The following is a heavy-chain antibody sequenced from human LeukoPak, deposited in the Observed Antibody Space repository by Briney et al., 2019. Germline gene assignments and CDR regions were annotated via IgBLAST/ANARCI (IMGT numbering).Heavy chain of an antibody. CDR2: IKEDGSER. D-gene: IGHD2-21*01. CDR1: GFTFSAFW. J-gene: IGHJ4*02. CDR3: ARYTVPFCGGDCYSQFLDY. Sequence: PGGSLRLSCAASGFTFSAFWMSWGRQAPGKGLEWVANIKEDGSERHYVDSVKGRFTISRDNAENSLYLQMSSLRVEDTAVYYCARYTVPFCGGDCYSQFLDYWGQGALVTVSP. V-gene: IGHV3-7*01.